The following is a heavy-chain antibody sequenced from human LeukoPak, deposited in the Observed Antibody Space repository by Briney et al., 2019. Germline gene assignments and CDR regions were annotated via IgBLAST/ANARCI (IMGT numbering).Heavy chain of an antibody. CDR3: ARGHLPTPRSAMDV. D-gene: IGHD3-3*02. CDR2: VNSDESIT. Sequence: GGSLRLSCAASGFTYSSYWVHWVRQAPGKGLVWVLRVNSDESITTYADSVNGRFTISRDNAKNTLYLQMKSLRAEDTAVYYCARGHLPTPRSAMDVWGQGTTVTVSS. V-gene: IGHV3-74*01. CDR1: GFTYSSYW. J-gene: IGHJ6*02.